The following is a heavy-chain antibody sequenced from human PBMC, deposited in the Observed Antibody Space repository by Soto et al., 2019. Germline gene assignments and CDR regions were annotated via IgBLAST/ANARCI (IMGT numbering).Heavy chain of an antibody. CDR2: IIPIFGTA. Sequence: ASVKVSCKASGGTLRSYAISWVRQAPGQGLEWMGGIIPIFGTANYAQKFQGRVTITADESTSTAYMELSSLRSEDTAVYYCARDFDGSGSYFDYWGQGTLVTVSS. D-gene: IGHD3-10*01. J-gene: IGHJ4*02. CDR3: ARDFDGSGSYFDY. V-gene: IGHV1-69*01. CDR1: GGTLRSYA.